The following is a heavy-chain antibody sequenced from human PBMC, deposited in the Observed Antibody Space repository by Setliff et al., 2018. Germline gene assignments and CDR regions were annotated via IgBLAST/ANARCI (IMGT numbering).Heavy chain of an antibody. Sequence: GASVKVSCKASGYTFTDYLMHWVRQAPGQRPEWMGWINPNTGDTYYAQRFQGRVTVTSDTSISTAYLTLTSLRSDDTAIYYCARLSASVVSPVDHWGQGTLVTVSS. CDR3: ARLSASVVSPVDH. CDR1: GYTFTDYL. V-gene: IGHV1-2*02. CDR2: INPNTGDT. J-gene: IGHJ4*02.